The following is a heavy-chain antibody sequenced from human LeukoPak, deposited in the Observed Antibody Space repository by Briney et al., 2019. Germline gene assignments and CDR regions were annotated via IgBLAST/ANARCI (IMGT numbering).Heavy chain of an antibody. V-gene: IGHV1-2*02. J-gene: IGHJ6*03. CDR3: ARVLDGIGYYYYYYMDV. CDR2: INPNSGGT. Sequence: ASVKVSCKASGYTFTGYYMHWVRQAPGQGLEWMGWINPNSGGTNYAQKFQGRVTMTRDTSISTAYMELSRLRSDDTAVYYCARVLDGIGYYYYYYMDVWGKGTTVTVSS. CDR1: GYTFTGYY.